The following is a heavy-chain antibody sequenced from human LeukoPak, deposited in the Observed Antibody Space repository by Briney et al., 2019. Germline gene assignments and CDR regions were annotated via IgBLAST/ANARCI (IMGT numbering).Heavy chain of an antibody. V-gene: IGHV3-23*01. CDR2: ICGSGYST. J-gene: IGHJ4*02. D-gene: IGHD1-26*01. CDR3: AKGATSGSYWGDY. Sequence: GGSLRLSCAASGFTFNSYAMSWVRQAPGKGLEWVSVICGSGYSTYYADSVKGRFTISRDNSKNTLYLQMNSPRAEDTAIYYCAKGATSGSYWGDYWGQGTLVTVSS. CDR1: GFTFNSYA.